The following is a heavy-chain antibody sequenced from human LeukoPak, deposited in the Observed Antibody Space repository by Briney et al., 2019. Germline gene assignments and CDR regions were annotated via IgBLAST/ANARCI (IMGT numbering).Heavy chain of an antibody. CDR3: ARNTGTTWYGYYFDS. CDR1: GFTFDDYG. CDR2: INWNGDST. D-gene: IGHD6-13*01. Sequence: RPGGSLRVSCAASGFTFDDYGMSWVRQAPGKGLEWVSGINWNGDSTGYVESVKGRFTISRDNAKNSLYLQMNSLRAEDTAFYYCARNTGTTWYGYYFDSWGQGTLVTVSP. V-gene: IGHV3-20*04. J-gene: IGHJ4*02.